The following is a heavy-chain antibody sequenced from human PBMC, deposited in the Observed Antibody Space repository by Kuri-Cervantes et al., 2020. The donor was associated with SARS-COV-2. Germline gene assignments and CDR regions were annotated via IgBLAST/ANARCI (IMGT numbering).Heavy chain of an antibody. D-gene: IGHD1-14*01. CDR2: ISYDGSNK. CDR3: ARSGVSAATGYYYYYMDV. J-gene: IGHJ6*03. CDR1: GVTFSSYA. Sequence: GESLKISCAASGVTFSSYAMHWVRQAPGKGLEWVAVISYDGSNKYYADSVKGRFTISRDNSKNTLYLQMNSLRAEDTAVYYCARSGVSAATGYYYYYMDVWGKGTTVTVSS. V-gene: IGHV3-30-3*01.